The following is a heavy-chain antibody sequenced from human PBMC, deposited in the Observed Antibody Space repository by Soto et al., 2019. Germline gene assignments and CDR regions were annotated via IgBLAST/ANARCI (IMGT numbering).Heavy chain of an antibody. Sequence: KASETLSLTCTVSGVTVSSGAYYWSWIRQRPGKGLEWIGNIYYTGSTYYSPSLKSRVVISLDTSKNQFSLSLSSVTAADTAIYYCARYRFSGSKWSKFDYWGQGTLVTVSS. J-gene: IGHJ4*02. D-gene: IGHD6-13*01. V-gene: IGHV4-31*03. CDR3: ARYRFSGSKWSKFDY. CDR1: GVTVSSGAYY. CDR2: IYYTGST.